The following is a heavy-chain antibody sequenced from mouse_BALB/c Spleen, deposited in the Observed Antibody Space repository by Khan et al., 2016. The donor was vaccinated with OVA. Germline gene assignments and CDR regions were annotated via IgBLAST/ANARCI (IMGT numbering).Heavy chain of an antibody. CDR3: ARSLYYSYGYALDC. D-gene: IGHD2-14*01. J-gene: IGHJ4*01. CDR1: GYSITSDYA. CDR2: ISSTGST. V-gene: IGHV3-2*02. Sequence: EVQLQESGPGLVKPSQSLSLTCTVTGYSITSDYAWNWIRQFPGNKLEWMGYISSTGSTSYNPSLKSRISFTRDTSKNQFFLQLKSVTTEDKATYYCARSLYYSYGYALDCWGRGTSVTVSS.